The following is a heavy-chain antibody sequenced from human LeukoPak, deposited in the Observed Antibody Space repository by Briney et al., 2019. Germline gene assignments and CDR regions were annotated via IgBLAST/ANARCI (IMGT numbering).Heavy chain of an antibody. CDR3: ARDYQPLCAFDI. J-gene: IGHJ3*02. CDR2: IYYSGST. D-gene: IGHD3-16*01. CDR1: GGSVNSGTYY. Sequence: SSETLSLTCTVSGGSVNSGTYYWSWIRQPPGKGLEWIGNIYYSGSTNYNPSLKSRVTISVDTSKNQFSLKLSSVTAADTAVYYCARDYQPLCAFDIWGQGTMATVSS. V-gene: IGHV4-61*01.